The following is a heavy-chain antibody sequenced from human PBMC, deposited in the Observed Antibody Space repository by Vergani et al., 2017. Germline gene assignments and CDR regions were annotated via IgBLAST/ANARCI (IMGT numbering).Heavy chain of an antibody. D-gene: IGHD3-9*01. CDR1: GFTFSSYG. CDR3: AIDRTDYDILTGYYPKYYLDY. J-gene: IGHJ4*02. Sequence: QVQLVESGGGVVQPGRSLRLSCAASGFTFSSYGMHWVRQAPGKGLEWVAVISYDGSNKYYADSVKGRFTISRDNSKNTLYLQMNSLRAEDTSVYYCAIDRTDYDILTGYYPKYYLDYWGQGTLVTVSA. V-gene: IGHV3-30*03. CDR2: ISYDGSNK.